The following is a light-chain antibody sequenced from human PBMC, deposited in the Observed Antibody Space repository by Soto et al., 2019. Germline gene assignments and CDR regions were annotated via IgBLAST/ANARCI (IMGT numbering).Light chain of an antibody. CDR2: GAS. CDR1: QSVSSN. J-gene: IGKJ1*01. Sequence: EIVLTQSPATLSLSPVERATLSCMASQSVSSNLAWYQQKPCQAPRLLIYGASTRATGIPARFSGSGSGTEFTLTISSLQSEDFAVYYCQQYNNWPRTFGQGTKVDIK. CDR3: QQYNNWPRT. V-gene: IGKV3-15*01.